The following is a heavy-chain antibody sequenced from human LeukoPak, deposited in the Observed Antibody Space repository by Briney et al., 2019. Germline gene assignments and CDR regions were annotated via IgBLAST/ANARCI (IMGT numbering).Heavy chain of an antibody. Sequence: GGSLRLSCVASGLSFGNYWMYWGRQAPGKGLEWVGNIKQGGSEKYYVDSVKGRFTISRENAKTSLYLDMNSLRVEDTAIYYCTRDFDLWGQGTLVTVSS. CDR2: IKQGGSEK. CDR3: TRDFDL. CDR1: GLSFGNYW. J-gene: IGHJ4*02. V-gene: IGHV3-7*01.